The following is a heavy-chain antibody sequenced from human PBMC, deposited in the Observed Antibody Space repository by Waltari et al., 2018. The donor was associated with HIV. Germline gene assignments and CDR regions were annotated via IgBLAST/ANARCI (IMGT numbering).Heavy chain of an antibody. CDR3: ARGLGGSYYYGVDV. Sequence: QVHLAQSGAEAKLPEVSVRVPCKTSGCIFTNYGVSWVRQAPGQGLEWLGWISGYNANTNYAQRLQGRVTLTTDTSTSTAYMELRSLRSDDTAVYYCARGLGGSYYYGVDVWGQGTTVTVS. V-gene: IGHV1-18*01. CDR1: GCIFTNYG. J-gene: IGHJ6*02. CDR2: ISGYNANT.